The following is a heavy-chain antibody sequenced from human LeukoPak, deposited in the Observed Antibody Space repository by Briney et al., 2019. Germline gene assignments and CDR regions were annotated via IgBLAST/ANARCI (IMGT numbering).Heavy chain of an antibody. CDR3: AKDISFDSSGNDY. J-gene: IGHJ4*02. CDR2: ISWNSGSI. Sequence: GRSLRLSCAASGFTFGDYAMHWVRHSPAKGLEWVSGISWNSGSIGYADSVKGRFTISRDNAKNSLYLQMNSLRAEDTALYYCAKDISFDSSGNDYWGQGTLVTVSS. CDR1: GFTFGDYA. D-gene: IGHD3-22*01. V-gene: IGHV3-9*01.